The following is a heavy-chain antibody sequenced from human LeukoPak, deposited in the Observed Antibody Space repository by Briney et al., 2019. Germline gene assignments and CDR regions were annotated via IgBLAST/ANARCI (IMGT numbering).Heavy chain of an antibody. J-gene: IGHJ3*02. Sequence: GASVKVSCKTSGFTFTTYAISWVRQAPRLGFECMGWISAYNGDTNYAQNVQDRVTMTTDTSTSTAYLELRNLRSDDTAVYFCASYRNGAFDIWGQGTTITVSS. D-gene: IGHD1-14*01. CDR3: ASYRNGAFDI. CDR2: ISAYNGDT. V-gene: IGHV1-18*01. CDR1: GFTFTTYA.